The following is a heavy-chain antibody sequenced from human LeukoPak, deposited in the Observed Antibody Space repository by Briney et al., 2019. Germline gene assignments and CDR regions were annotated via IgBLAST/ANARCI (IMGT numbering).Heavy chain of an antibody. CDR1: GFTFSTYD. Sequence: PGGSLSLSCGASGFTFSTYDMSWVRQAPGKGPEWVSAVSGSDGSTYYADSVKGRFTISRDNSKNTLSLQMNSLRAEDTAIYYCAKSEVSSGPPIDYWGQGTLVTVSS. V-gene: IGHV3-23*01. CDR2: VSGSDGST. J-gene: IGHJ4*02. CDR3: AKSEVSSGPPIDY. D-gene: IGHD3-22*01.